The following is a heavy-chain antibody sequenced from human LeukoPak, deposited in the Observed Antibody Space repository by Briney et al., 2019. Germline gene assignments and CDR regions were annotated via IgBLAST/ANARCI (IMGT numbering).Heavy chain of an antibody. CDR1: GFTFRSYW. CDR2: IKQEGIEK. J-gene: IGHJ5*01. CDR3: ARDFQNIATDS. Sequence: GGSLRLSCAASGFTFRSYWMTWVRQAPGKGLEWVAIIKQEGIEKHYVDSVKGRFTISRDDAKNSLYLQMNSLRVEDTAVYYCARDFQNIATDSWGQGTLVIVSS. V-gene: IGHV3-7*01. D-gene: IGHD2/OR15-2a*01.